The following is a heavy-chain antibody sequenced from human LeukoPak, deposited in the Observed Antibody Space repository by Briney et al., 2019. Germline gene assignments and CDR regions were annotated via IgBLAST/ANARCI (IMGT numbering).Heavy chain of an antibody. CDR3: TTVERWLLSSSPY. D-gene: IGHD5-24*01. J-gene: IGHJ4*02. CDR2: IKTKTDGGTT. V-gene: IGHV3-15*01. CDR1: GFTFSNAW. Sequence: GGSLRLSCAASGFTFSNAWMSWVRRAPGKGLEWVGRIKTKTDGGTTDYAAPVKGRFTISRDDSKNTLYLQMNSLITEDTAVYYCTTVERWLLSSSPYWGQGTLVTVSS.